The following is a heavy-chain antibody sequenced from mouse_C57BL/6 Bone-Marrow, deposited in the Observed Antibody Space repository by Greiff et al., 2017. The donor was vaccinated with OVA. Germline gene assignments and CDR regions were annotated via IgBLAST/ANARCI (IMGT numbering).Heavy chain of an antibody. CDR1: GFTFSDYG. CDR3: ARPGLGRYWYCDV. CDR2: ISSGSSTI. Sequence: EVKLVESGGGLVKPGGSLKLSCAASGFTFSDYGMHWVRQAPEKGLEWVAYISSGSSTIYYADTVKGRFTISRDNAKNTLFLQMTSLRSEDTAMYYCARPGLGRYWYCDVWGTGTTVTVSS. J-gene: IGHJ1*03. D-gene: IGHD4-1*01. V-gene: IGHV5-17*01.